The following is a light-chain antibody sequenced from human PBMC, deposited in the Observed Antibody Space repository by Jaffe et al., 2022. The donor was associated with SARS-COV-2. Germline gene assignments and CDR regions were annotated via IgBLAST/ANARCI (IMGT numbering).Light chain of an antibody. CDR1: QSVSSY. CDR2: DAS. J-gene: IGKJ2*01. Sequence: EIVLTQSPATLTLSPGERVTLSCRASQSVSSYLVWYQQRPGQAPRLLISDASNRATGIPARFSGSGSGTDFTLTISSLEPEDFAVYYCQQRRNWPYTFGQGTKLEIK. CDR3: QQRRNWPYT. V-gene: IGKV3-11*01.